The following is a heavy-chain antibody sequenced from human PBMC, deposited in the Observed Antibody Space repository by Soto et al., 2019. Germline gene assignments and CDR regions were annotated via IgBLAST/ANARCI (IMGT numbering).Heavy chain of an antibody. CDR1: GGSISSGDYY. V-gene: IGHV4-30-4*01. D-gene: IGHD3-10*01. CDR3: ARDRYYGSGIETYGMDV. J-gene: IGHJ6*02. Sequence: PSETLSLTCTVSGGSISSGDYYWSWIRQPPGKGLEWIGYIYYSGSTYYNPSLKSRVTISVDTSKNQFSLKLSSVTAADTAVYYCARDRYYGSGIETYGMDVWGQGTTVTVSS. CDR2: IYYSGST.